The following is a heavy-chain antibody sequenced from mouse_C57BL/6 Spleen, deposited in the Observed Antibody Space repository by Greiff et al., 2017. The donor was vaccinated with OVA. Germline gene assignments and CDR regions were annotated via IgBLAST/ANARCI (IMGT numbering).Heavy chain of an antibody. CDR1: GYTFTSYW. J-gene: IGHJ2*01. Sequence: VQLQQPGAELVKPGASVKLSCKASGYTFTSYWMHWVKQRPGQGLEWIGMIHPNSGSTNYNEKFKSKATLTVDKSSSTAYMQLSSLTSEDSAVYDCARMGLLRQYYFDYWGQGTTLIVSA. D-gene: IGHD1-1*01. V-gene: IGHV1-64*01. CDR3: ARMGLLRQYYFDY. CDR2: IHPNSGST.